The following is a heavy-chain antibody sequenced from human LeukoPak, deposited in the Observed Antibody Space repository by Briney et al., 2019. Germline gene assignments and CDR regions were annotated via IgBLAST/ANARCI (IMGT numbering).Heavy chain of an antibody. V-gene: IGHV3-30*02. D-gene: IGHD2-2*01. J-gene: IGHJ6*03. CDR1: GFTFSSYG. CDR2: IRHDGSNK. Sequence: GGSLRLSCAASGFTFSSYGMHWVRQAPGKGLEWVAFIRHDGSNKYYADSVKGRFTISRDNSKNTLYLQMNSLRAEDTAVYYCARDIRRYCSSTSCYNYYYYYMDVWGKGTTVTVSS. CDR3: ARDIRRYCSSTSCYNYYYYYMDV.